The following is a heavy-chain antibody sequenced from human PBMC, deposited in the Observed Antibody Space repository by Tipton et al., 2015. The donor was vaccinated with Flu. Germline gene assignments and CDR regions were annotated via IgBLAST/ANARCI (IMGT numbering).Heavy chain of an antibody. CDR3: ARDSSGWYLFDY. D-gene: IGHD6-19*01. CDR2: VLYGGIT. CDR1: DGSFGGYF. V-gene: IGHV4-59*01. Sequence: LRLSCSISDGSFGGYFWSWIRQSPGTGLEWIGYVLYGGITNYNPSLKSRVTISMDTSKNQYSLKLTSVTAADTAVYYCARDSSGWYLFDYWGQGTQVNVSS. J-gene: IGHJ4*02.